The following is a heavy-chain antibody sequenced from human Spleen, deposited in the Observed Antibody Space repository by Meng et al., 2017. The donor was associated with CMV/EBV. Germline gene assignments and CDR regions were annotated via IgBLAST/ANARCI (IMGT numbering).Heavy chain of an antibody. CDR2: IFYSRGT. D-gene: IGHD3-22*01. Sequence: GSLRLSCTVPGGPVNSGGDSWSWIRQPPGKGLESIGYIFYSRGTNYSPSLNSRVTISLFTSRNQLSLKLISVTAADTAVYYCARGFRPYYYDSSGYYLDSWGQGTLVTVSS. V-gene: IGHV4-61*08. CDR3: ARGFRPYYYDSSGYYLDS. CDR1: GGPVNSGGDS. J-gene: IGHJ4*02.